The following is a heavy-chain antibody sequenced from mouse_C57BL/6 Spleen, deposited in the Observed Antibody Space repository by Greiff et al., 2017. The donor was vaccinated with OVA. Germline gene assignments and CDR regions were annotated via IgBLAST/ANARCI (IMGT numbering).Heavy chain of an antibody. D-gene: IGHD2-4*01. CDR2: ISYDGSN. CDR3: ARDGGLRRPPYYCDY. V-gene: IGHV3-6*01. J-gene: IGHJ2*01. Sequence: VQLKESGPGLVKPSQSLSLTCSVTGYSITSGYYWNWIRQFPGNKLEWMGYISYDGSNNYNPSLKNRISITRDTSKNQFFLKLNSVTTEDTATYYCARDGGLRRPPYYCDYWGQGTTLTVSS. CDR1: GYSITSGYY.